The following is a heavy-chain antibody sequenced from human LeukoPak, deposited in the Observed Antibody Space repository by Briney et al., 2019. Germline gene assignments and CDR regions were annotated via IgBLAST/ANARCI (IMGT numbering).Heavy chain of an antibody. CDR1: GYTFTGYY. V-gene: IGHV1-2*04. CDR2: INPNSGGT. J-gene: IGHJ5*02. Sequence: ASVKVSCKASGYTFTGYYMHWVRQAPGQGLEWMGWINPNSGGTNYAQKFQGWVTMTRDTSISTAYMELSGLRSDDTAVYYCARGGYCSGGSCYSNWFDPWGQGTLVTVSS. CDR3: ARGGYCSGGSCYSNWFDP. D-gene: IGHD2-15*01.